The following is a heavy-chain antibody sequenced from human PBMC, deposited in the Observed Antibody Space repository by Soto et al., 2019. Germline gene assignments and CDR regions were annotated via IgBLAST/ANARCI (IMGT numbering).Heavy chain of an antibody. V-gene: IGHV3-11*01. D-gene: IGHD6-6*01. J-gene: IGHJ6*03. CDR1: GFTFSDYY. Sequence: GGSLRLSCAASGFTFSDYYMSWIRQAPGKGLEWVSYISSSGSTIYYADSVKGRFTISRDNAKNSLYLQMNSLRAEDTAVYYCARLYSSSSSIADPGYSYYYMDVWGKGTTVTVSS. CDR3: ARLYSSSSSIADPGYSYYYMDV. CDR2: ISSSGSTI.